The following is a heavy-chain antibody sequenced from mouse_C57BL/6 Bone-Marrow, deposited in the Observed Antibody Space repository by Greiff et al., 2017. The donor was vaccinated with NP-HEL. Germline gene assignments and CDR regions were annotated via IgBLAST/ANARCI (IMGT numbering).Heavy chain of an antibody. V-gene: IGHV14-2*01. D-gene: IGHD1-1*01. CDR2: IDPEDGET. J-gene: IGHJ1*03. Sequence: VQLQQSGAELVKPGASVKLSCTASGFNIKDYYMHWVKQRTEQGLEWIGRIDPEDGETKSAPKFQGQATITADTSSNTAYLQLSSLTSEDTAVYYCARSVLLLFDVWGTGTTVTVSS. CDR3: ARSVLLLFDV. CDR1: GFNIKDYY.